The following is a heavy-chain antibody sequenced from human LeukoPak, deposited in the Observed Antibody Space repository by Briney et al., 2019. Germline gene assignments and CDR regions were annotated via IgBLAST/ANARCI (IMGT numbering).Heavy chain of an antibody. CDR1: GFIFHDYA. Sequence: GGSLRLSCAAPGFIFHDYAIHWVRQAPGKGLEWVSLISGDGGSTFYADSVKGRFTISRDNSKNSLYLQMNSLRSDDTALYYCARESESSGWYDYWGQGTLVTVSS. CDR3: ARESESSGWYDY. V-gene: IGHV3-43*02. J-gene: IGHJ4*02. D-gene: IGHD6-19*01. CDR2: ISGDGGST.